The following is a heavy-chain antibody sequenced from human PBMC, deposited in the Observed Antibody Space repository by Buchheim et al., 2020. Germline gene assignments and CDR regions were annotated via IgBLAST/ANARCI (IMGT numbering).Heavy chain of an antibody. CDR1: GGSISSGGYS. Sequence: LQLQESGSGLVKPSQTLSLTCAVSGGSISSGGYSWSWIRQPPGKGLEWVANIKQDGSEKYYVDSVKGRFTISRDNAKNSLYLQMNSLRAEDTAVYYCARDVPRLLKYSSGWTDYWGQGTL. D-gene: IGHD6-19*01. CDR3: ARDVPRLLKYSSGWTDY. V-gene: IGHV3-7*01. CDR2: IKQDGSEK. J-gene: IGHJ4*02.